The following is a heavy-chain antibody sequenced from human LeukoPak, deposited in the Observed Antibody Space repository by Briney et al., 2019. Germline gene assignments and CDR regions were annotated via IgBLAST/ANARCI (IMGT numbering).Heavy chain of an antibody. CDR2: INGDGSST. J-gene: IGHJ4*02. V-gene: IGHV3-74*01. D-gene: IGHD5-24*01. CDR3: ARETRLRWTDY. Sequence: GGSLRLSCAASGFTFSSYWMHWVRQAPGKGLVWVSRINGDGSSTSYADSVKGRFTISRDNAKNTLYVQMNSLRAEDTAVYYCARETRLRWTDYWGQGTLVTVSS. CDR1: GFTFSSYW.